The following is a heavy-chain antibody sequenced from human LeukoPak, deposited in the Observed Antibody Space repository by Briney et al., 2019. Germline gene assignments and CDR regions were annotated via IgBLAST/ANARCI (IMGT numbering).Heavy chain of an antibody. CDR2: IKQDGSEK. Sequence: PGGSLRLSCAASGFTFSSYWMSWARQAPGKGLEWVANIKQDGSEKYYADSVKGRFTISRDNAKNSLYLQMNSLRAEDTAVYYCARDPGLEGIFGVVFYYGMDVWGQGTTVTVSS. J-gene: IGHJ6*02. CDR1: GFTFSSYW. CDR3: ARDPGLEGIFGVVFYYGMDV. V-gene: IGHV3-7*01. D-gene: IGHD3-3*01.